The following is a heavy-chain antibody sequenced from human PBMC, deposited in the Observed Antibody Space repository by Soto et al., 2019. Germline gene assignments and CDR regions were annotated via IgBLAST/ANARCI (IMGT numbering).Heavy chain of an antibody. Sequence: SGPTLVNPTQTLTLTCTFSGFSLSTSGMCVSWIRQPPGKALEWLARIDWDDDKYYSTSLKTRPTISKDTSKNQVVLTMTNMDPVDTATYYCARIGGSPHYYYYMDVWGKGTTVTVSS. J-gene: IGHJ6*03. V-gene: IGHV2-70*11. CDR1: GFSLSTSGMC. CDR3: ARIGGSPHYYYYMDV. CDR2: IDWDDDK. D-gene: IGHD3-16*01.